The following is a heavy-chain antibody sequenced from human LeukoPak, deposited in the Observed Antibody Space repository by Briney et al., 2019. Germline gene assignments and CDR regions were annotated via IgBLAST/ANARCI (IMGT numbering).Heavy chain of an antibody. V-gene: IGHV3-64*02. CDR1: GFILSSFS. CDR3: TRVEETATTAAIIRKYSYYYYYMDV. D-gene: IGHD4-11*01. CDR2: INYKGGPT. J-gene: IGHJ6*03. Sequence: GGSLRLSCAASGFILSSFSMHWVRQSPGRGLEYVSAINYKGGPTYYADSVKGRFTISRDNAKNSLYLQMSSLRAEDTAVYYCTRVEETATTAAIIRKYSYYYYYMDVWGKGNTVTVSS.